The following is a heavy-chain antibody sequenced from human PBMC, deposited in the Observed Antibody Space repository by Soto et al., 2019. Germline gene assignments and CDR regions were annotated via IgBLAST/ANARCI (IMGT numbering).Heavy chain of an antibody. V-gene: IGHV3-74*01. J-gene: IGHJ1*01. D-gene: IGHD3-3*01. CDR2: INSDGSIT. CDR3: ASYYTQIEGDNRDPIEY. CDR1: GFTFSRSW. Sequence: GGSLRLSCAASGFTFSRSWMNWVRQGPGNRPVWVSPINSDGSITTYADSVKGRFTISRDNSKNTLYLQMNSLRAADTAVYYCASYYTQIEGDNRDPIEYWGQGTLVTVSS.